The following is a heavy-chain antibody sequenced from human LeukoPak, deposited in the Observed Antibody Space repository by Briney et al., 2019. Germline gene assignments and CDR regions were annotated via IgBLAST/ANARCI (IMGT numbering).Heavy chain of an antibody. V-gene: IGHV4-4*09. Sequence: SETLSLTCTVSGGSISSYYWSWIRQPPGKGLEWIGYIYTSGSTNYNPSLKSRVTISVDTSKNQFSLKLSSVTAADTAVYYCARGLNYYGSGSYYKPWGQGTLVTVSS. J-gene: IGHJ4*02. CDR3: ARGLNYYGSGSYYKP. D-gene: IGHD3-10*01. CDR1: GGSISSYY. CDR2: IYTSGST.